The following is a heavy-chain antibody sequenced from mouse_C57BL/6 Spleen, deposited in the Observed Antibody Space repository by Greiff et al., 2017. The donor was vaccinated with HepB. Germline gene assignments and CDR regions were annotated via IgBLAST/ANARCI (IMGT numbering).Heavy chain of an antibody. Sequence: DVQLQESGPGLVKPSQSLSLTCSVTGYSITSGYYWNWIRQFPGNKLEWMGYISYDGSNNYNPSLKNRISITRDTSKNQFFLKLNSVTTEDTATYYCARRGEYYAMDYWGQGTSVTGSS. CDR3: ARRGEYYAMDY. CDR1: GYSITSGYY. J-gene: IGHJ4*01. V-gene: IGHV3-6*01. CDR2: ISYDGSN.